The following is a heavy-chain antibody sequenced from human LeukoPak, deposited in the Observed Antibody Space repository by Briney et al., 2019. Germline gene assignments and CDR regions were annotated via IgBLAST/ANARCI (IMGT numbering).Heavy chain of an antibody. CDR3: ASSRITIVLDVS. CDR2: ISYDGSNK. Sequence: GGSLRLSCAASGFTFSSYAMHWVRQAPAKGLEWVAVISYDGSNKYYADSVKGRFTISRDNSKNTLYLQMNSLRAEDTAVYYCASSRITIVLDVSWGQGTLVTVSS. V-gene: IGHV3-30-3*01. CDR1: GFTFSSYA. D-gene: IGHD3-10*01. J-gene: IGHJ5*02.